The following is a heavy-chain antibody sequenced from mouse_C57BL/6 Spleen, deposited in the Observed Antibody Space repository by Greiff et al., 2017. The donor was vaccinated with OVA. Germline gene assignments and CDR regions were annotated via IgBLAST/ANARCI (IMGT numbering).Heavy chain of an antibody. Sequence: QVHVKQSGAELVRPGTSVKLSCKASGYTFTSYWMHWVKQRPGQGLEWIGVIDPSDSYTNYNPKFKGKATLTVDTSSSTAYMQLSSLTSEDSAVEYCARRGPIYDGYSVDYWGQGTTRTVAS. CDR1: GYTFTSYW. CDR2: IDPSDSYT. D-gene: IGHD2-3*01. V-gene: IGHV1-59*01. CDR3: ARRGPIYDGYSVDY. J-gene: IGHJ2*01.